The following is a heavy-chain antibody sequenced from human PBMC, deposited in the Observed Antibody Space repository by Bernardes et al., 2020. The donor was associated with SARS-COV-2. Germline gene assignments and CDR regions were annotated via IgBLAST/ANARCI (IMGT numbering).Heavy chain of an antibody. Sequence: SETLSLTCAVSGYSISSGYYWGWIRQPPGKGLEWIGSIYHSGSTYYNPSLKSRVTISVDTSKNQFSLKLSSVTAADTAVYYCARERFIAVAGTGAGYGMDVWGQGTTVTVSS. D-gene: IGHD6-19*01. CDR1: GYSISSGYY. CDR3: ARERFIAVAGTGAGYGMDV. J-gene: IGHJ6*02. V-gene: IGHV4-38-2*02. CDR2: IYHSGST.